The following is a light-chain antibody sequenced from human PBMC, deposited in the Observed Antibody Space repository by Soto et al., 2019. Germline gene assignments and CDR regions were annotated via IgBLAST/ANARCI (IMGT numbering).Light chain of an antibody. J-gene: IGKJ1*01. Sequence: EIVLTQSPATLSLSPGERATLSCRASQSVSSYLAWYQQKPGQAPRLLTYDASNRATGIPARFSGSGSGTEFTLTISSLQPDDFATYYCQQYNSYSTFGQGTKVDIK. CDR1: QSVSSY. CDR3: QQYNSYST. CDR2: DAS. V-gene: IGKV3-11*01.